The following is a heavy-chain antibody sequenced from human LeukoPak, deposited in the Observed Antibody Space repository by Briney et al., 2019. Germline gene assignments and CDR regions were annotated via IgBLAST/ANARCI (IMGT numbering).Heavy chain of an antibody. J-gene: IGHJ5*02. CDR2: IYYSGST. CDR3: ARQVDIVVHWFDP. Sequence: SETLSLTCTVSGGSISSSSYYWGWIRQPPGTGLEWIGSIYYSGSTYYNPSLKSRVTISVDTSKNQFSLKLSSVTAADTAVYYCARQVDIVVHWFDPWGQGTLVTVSS. V-gene: IGHV4-39*01. D-gene: IGHD2-15*01. CDR1: GGSISSSSYY.